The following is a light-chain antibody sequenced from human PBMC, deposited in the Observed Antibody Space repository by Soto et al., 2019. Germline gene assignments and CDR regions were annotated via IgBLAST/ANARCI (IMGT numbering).Light chain of an antibody. CDR2: ETN. V-gene: IGLV1-51*02. Sequence: HCVLTQAPSVSGAQGQKVTISCSGSSSDIGNNYVSWYQHLPGTAPKLLIFETNRRPSGIPDRFSGSKSGTSATLGITGLQTGDEADYYCGTWDSSLSADVFGTGTKVTVL. CDR1: SSDIGNNY. CDR3: GTWDSSLSADV. J-gene: IGLJ1*01.